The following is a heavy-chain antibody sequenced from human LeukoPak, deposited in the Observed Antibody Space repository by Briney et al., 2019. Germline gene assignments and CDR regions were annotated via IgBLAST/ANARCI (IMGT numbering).Heavy chain of an antibody. Sequence: GASVKASCKASGYTFTSYYMHWVRQAPGQGLEWMGIINPSGGSTSYAQKFQGRVTMTRDTSTSTVYMELSSLRSEDTAVYYCARGRMVRGVITPFQHWGQGTLVTVSS. D-gene: IGHD3-10*01. CDR2: INPSGGST. CDR1: GYTFTSYY. V-gene: IGHV1-46*01. CDR3: ARGRMVRGVITPFQH. J-gene: IGHJ1*01.